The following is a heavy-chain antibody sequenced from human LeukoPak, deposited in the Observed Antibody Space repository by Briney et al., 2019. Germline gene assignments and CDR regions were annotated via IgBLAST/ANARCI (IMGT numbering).Heavy chain of an antibody. V-gene: IGHV4-34*01. CDR1: GGSFSGYY. J-gene: IGHJ6*02. CDR2: INHSGST. CDR3: ARADPPYYDFWSGTLTRYGMDV. Sequence: PSETLSLTCAVYGGSFSGYYWSWIRQPPGKGLEWIGEINHSGSTNYNPSLKSRVTISVDTSKNQFSLKLSSVTAADTAVYYCARADPPYYDFWSGTLTRYGMDVWAKGPRSPSP. D-gene: IGHD3-3*01.